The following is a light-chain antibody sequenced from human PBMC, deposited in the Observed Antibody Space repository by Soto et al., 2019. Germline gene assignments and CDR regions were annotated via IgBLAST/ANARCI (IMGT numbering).Light chain of an antibody. V-gene: IGLV2-11*01. J-gene: IGLJ1*01. CDR3: CSYAGSSSYV. CDR2: TVT. CDR1: SSDVGGYNY. Sequence: ALTQPRSVSGSPGQSVTISCTGTSSDVGGYNYVSWYQQHPGKAPKLMIYTVTKRPSGVPDRFSGSKSDNTASLTISGLQADDEADYYCCSYAGSSSYVFGTGTKVTVL.